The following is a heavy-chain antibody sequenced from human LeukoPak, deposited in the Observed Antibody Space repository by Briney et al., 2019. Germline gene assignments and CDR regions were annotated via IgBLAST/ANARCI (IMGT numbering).Heavy chain of an antibody. CDR2: IYIDGSNT. J-gene: IGHJ4*02. Sequence: GGSLRLSCAASGFTFSTYWMHWVRQAPGKGLVWVSRIYIDGSNTAYADSVKGRFTISRDNAKNTLYLQMNSLRAEDTAVYYCVAMILPYYFDYWGQGTLVTVSS. CDR1: GFTFSTYW. V-gene: IGHV3-74*01. D-gene: IGHD2-15*01. CDR3: VAMILPYYFDY.